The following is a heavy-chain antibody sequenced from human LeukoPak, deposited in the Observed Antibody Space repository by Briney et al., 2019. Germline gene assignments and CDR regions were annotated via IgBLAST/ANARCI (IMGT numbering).Heavy chain of an antibody. V-gene: IGHV3-9*01. CDR2: ISWNSGSI. D-gene: IGHD3-22*01. Sequence: GRSLRLSCAASGFTFDDYAMHWVRQAPGKGLEWVSGISWNSGSIGYADSVKGRFTISRDNAKNSLYLQMNSLRAEDTALYYCAKEGYYYDSSGYYYGSYFDYWGQGTLVTVSS. CDR3: AKEGYYYDSSGYYYGSYFDY. J-gene: IGHJ4*02. CDR1: GFTFDDYA.